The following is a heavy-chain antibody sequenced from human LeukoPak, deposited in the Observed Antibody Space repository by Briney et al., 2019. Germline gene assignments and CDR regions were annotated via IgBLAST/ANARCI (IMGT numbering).Heavy chain of an antibody. V-gene: IGHV4-38-2*01. CDR2: IYHSGST. CDR1: GYSISSGYY. D-gene: IGHD3-9*01. CDR3: ARSYERSTIFWPLGY. Sequence: SETLSLTCAVSGYSISSGYYWGWIRQPPGKGLEWIGSIYHSGSTYYNPSLKSRVTISVDTSKNQFSLKLSSVTDANTAVYYWARSYERSTIFWPLGYWGQGTLVTVSS. J-gene: IGHJ4*02.